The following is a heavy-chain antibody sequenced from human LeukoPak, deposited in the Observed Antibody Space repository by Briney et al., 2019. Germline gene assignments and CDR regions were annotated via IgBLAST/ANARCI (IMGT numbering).Heavy chain of an antibody. CDR2: IYYSGNT. Sequence: PSETLSLTCTVSGGSISSYYWSWIRQPPGNGLEWIGYIYYSGNTNYNPSLKSRVTISVDTSKNQFSLKLSSVTAADTAVYYCAREDSYYMDVWGKGATVTVSS. CDR3: AREDSYYMDV. CDR1: GGSISSYY. V-gene: IGHV4-59*12. J-gene: IGHJ6*03.